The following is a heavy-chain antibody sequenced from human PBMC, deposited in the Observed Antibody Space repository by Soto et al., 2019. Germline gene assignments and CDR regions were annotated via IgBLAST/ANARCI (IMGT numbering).Heavy chain of an antibody. CDR2: IYHNGVT. J-gene: IGHJ4*02. CDR1: GGSISSGGDS. V-gene: IGHV4-30-2*01. D-gene: IGHD1-1*01. Sequence: SETLSLTCAVSGGSISSGGDSWSWIRQPPGKGLEWIAEIYHNGVTNYNPSLKSRATISVDKSKNQFSLDLYSVTAADTAVYFCTRGPSLEAFLDYWGQGTLVTVSS. CDR3: TRGPSLEAFLDY.